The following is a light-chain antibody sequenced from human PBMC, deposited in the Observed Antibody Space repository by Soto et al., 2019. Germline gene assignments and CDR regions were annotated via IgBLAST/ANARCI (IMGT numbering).Light chain of an antibody. CDR1: QSVSSN. V-gene: IGKV3-15*01. CDR2: GAS. CDR3: QQYINWPLT. J-gene: IGKJ4*01. Sequence: EIVMTQSPATLSVSPGERATLSCRASQSVSSNLAWYQQKPGQAPRLLIYGASTRATGIPARFSGSGSGTDFTLTISSLQSEDFAVYFCQQYINWPLTFGGGTRVEIK.